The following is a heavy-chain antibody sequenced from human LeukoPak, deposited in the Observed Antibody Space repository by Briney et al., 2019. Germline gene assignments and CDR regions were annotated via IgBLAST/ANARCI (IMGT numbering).Heavy chain of an antibody. CDR1: GFTFSSYG. J-gene: IGHJ4*02. V-gene: IGHV3-23*01. CDR3: AKDQGYYFDY. CDR2: ISGSGGST. Sequence: GRSLRLSCAASGFTFSSYGMHWVRQAPGKGLEWVSAISGSGGSTYYADSVKGRFTISRDNSKNTLYLQMNSLRAEDTAVYYCAKDQGYYFDYWGQGTLVTVSS.